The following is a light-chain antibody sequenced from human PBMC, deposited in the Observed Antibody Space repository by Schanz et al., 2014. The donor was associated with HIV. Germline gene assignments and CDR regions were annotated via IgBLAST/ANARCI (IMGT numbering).Light chain of an antibody. CDR1: SSDVGGYNY. J-gene: IGLJ3*02. V-gene: IGLV2-8*01. CDR3: SSYAGNNNVL. Sequence: QSALTQPASVSGSPGQSITISCTGTSSDVGGYNYVSWYQQHPGKAPKLMIYDVTNRPSGVPDHFSGSKSGNTASLTVSGLQAEDDAVYYCSSYAGNNNVLFGGGTKLTVL. CDR2: DVT.